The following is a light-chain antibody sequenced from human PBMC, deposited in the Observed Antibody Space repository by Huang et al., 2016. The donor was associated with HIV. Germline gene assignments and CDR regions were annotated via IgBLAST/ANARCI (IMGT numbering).Light chain of an antibody. Sequence: DIQMTQSPSSLSASVGDRVTITCRASQGISNFLAWYQQKPGRAPKLLVYAASMLGSGVPSRFSGRGSGTDYTLTISRLQPEDFATYYCQQYFTSPPLTFGGGTKVEIK. CDR3: QQYFTSPPLT. CDR2: AAS. V-gene: IGKV1-NL1*01. CDR1: QGISNF. J-gene: IGKJ4*01.